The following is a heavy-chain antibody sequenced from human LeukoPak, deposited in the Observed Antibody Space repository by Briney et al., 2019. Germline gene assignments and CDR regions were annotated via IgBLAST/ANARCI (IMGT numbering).Heavy chain of an antibody. Sequence: GGSLRLSCAASGFTFSSYAMKWVRQAPGKGLEWVSAISRGSGYIYYADSVKGRFTTSRDNSKNTLYLQMNSLRAEDTALYYCATDEFIIDYRGQGTLVTVSS. CDR1: GFTFSSYA. CDR2: ISRGSGYI. J-gene: IGHJ4*02. CDR3: ATDEFIIDY. V-gene: IGHV3-23*01.